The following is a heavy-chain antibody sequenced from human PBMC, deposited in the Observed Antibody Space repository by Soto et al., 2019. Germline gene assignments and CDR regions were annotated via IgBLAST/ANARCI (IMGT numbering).Heavy chain of an antibody. J-gene: IGHJ3*02. Sequence: ASVKVSCKASGYTFTGYYMHWVRQAPGQGLEWMGWINPNSGGTNYPQKLQGWVTMTRDTSISTAYIELSRLRSDDTAVYYCARSTNMIVVVIGAFDIWGQGTMVTGSS. V-gene: IGHV1-2*04. CDR1: GYTFTGYY. D-gene: IGHD3-22*01. CDR2: INPNSGGT. CDR3: ARSTNMIVVVIGAFDI.